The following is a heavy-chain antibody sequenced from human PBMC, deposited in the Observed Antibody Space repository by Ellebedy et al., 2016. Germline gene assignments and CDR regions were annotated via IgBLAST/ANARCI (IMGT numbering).Heavy chain of an antibody. CDR1: GFTFSSYA. V-gene: IGHV3-23*01. J-gene: IGHJ4*02. D-gene: IGHD3-16*02. Sequence: GGSLRLSXAASGFTFSSYAMSWVRQAPGKGLEWVSAISGSGGSTYYADSVKGRFTISRDNSKNTLYLQMNSLRAEDTAVYYCAKDSLRDYVWGSYRFDYWGQGTLVTVSS. CDR3: AKDSLRDYVWGSYRFDY. CDR2: ISGSGGST.